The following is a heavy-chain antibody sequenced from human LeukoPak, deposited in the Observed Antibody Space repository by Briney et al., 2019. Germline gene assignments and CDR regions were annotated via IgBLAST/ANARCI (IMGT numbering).Heavy chain of an antibody. D-gene: IGHD3-22*01. V-gene: IGHV3-30*18. Sequence: PGGSLRLSCAASGFTFSSYGMHWVRQAPGKGLEWVAVISYDGNNKYYADSVKGRFTISRDNSKNTLYLQMNSLRAEDTAVYYCAKESGYYLDYFDYWGQGTLVTVSS. CDR2: ISYDGNNK. J-gene: IGHJ4*02. CDR1: GFTFSSYG. CDR3: AKESGYYLDYFDY.